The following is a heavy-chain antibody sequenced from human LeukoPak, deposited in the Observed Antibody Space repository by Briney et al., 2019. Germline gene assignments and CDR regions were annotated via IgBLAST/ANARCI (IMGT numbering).Heavy chain of an antibody. CDR1: GGTFSSYA. D-gene: IGHD3-22*01. CDR2: IIPILGIA. V-gene: IGHV1-69*04. CDR3: ATPYDSSGYYYFGAFDI. Sequence: GASVKVSCKASGGTFSSYAISWVRQAPGQGLEWMGRIIPILGIANYAQKFQGRVTITADKSTNTAYMELSSLRSEDTAVYYCATPYDSSGYYYFGAFDIWGQGTMVTVSS. J-gene: IGHJ3*02.